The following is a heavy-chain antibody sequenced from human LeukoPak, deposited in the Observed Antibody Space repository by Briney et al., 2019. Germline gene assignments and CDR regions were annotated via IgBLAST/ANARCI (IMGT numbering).Heavy chain of an antibody. CDR2: ISGSGGST. J-gene: IGHJ4*02. CDR3: AKLVRGVIILYFDY. V-gene: IGHV3-23*01. CDR1: GFTFSSYA. Sequence: GGSLRLSCAASGFTFSSYAMSWVRQAPGKGLEWVSAISGSGGSTYYADSVKGRFTISRDNSKNTLYLQINSLRAEDTAVYYCAKLVRGVIILYFDYWGQGTLVTVSS. D-gene: IGHD3-10*01.